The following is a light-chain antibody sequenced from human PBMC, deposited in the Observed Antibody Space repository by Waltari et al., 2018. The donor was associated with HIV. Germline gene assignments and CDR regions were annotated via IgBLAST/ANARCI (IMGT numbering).Light chain of an antibody. J-gene: IGLJ1*01. CDR1: ASDIGCYNS. Sequence: QSALSQPASVSASPGQSVAIPCPGPASDIGCYNSVSWYQQHPDRAPTLILFDVNNRPSGISDRFSGSKSGTTASLSISTVRTDDEADYYCASYTVNSTGVFGTGTKLSVL. V-gene: IGLV2-14*03. CDR3: ASYTVNSTGV. CDR2: DVN.